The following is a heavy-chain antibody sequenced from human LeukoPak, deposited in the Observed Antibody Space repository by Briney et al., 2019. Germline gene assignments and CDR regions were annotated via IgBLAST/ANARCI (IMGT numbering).Heavy chain of an antibody. J-gene: IGHJ5*02. CDR1: GGSISSGGYN. Sequence: SQTLSLTCTVSGGSISSGGYNWSWIRQPPGKGLEWIGYIYHSGSTYYNPSLKSRVTISVDRSKNQFSLKLSSVTAADTAVYYCARYEAARRFDPWGQGTLVTVSS. D-gene: IGHD6-13*01. CDR3: ARYEAARRFDP. CDR2: IYHSGST. V-gene: IGHV4-30-2*01.